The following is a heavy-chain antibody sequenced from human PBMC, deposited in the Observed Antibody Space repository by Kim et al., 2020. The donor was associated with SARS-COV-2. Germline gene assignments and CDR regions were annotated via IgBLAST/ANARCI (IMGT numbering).Heavy chain of an antibody. CDR1: GGSISSGGYY. CDR2: IYYSGST. CDR3: ATGRASGSYSRADY. J-gene: IGHJ4*02. Sequence: SETLSLTCTVSGGSISSGGYYWSCIRQHPGKGLEWIGYIYYSGSTYYNPSLKSRVTISVDTSKNQFSLKLSSVTAADTAVYYCATGRASGSYSRADYWGQGTLVTVSS. D-gene: IGHD1-26*01. V-gene: IGHV4-31*03.